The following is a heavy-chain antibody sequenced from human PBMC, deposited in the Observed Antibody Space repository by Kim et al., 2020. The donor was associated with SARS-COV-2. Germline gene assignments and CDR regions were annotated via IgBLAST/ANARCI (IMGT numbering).Heavy chain of an antibody. V-gene: IGHV4-39*01. D-gene: IGHD5-12*01. CDR1: GGSISSSSYY. CDR2: IYYTGNT. Sequence: SETLSLTCTVSGGSISSSSYYWAWIRQPPGKGLEWIGNIYYTGNTYYNPSLKSRVTISVDTSKNQVSLNLSSVTAADTTFYYCASLCCWAYYYGYWGQGT. CDR3: ASLCCWAYYYGY. J-gene: IGHJ4*02.